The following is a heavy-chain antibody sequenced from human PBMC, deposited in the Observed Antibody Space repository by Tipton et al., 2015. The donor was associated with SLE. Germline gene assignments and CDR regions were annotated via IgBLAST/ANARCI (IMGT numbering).Heavy chain of an antibody. CDR3: ARWGQDYYVDNWFDP. CDR2: INPSGGST. Sequence: QSGAEVKKPGASVKVSCKASGYTFTSYYMHWVRQAPGQGLEWMGIINPSGGSTSYAQKFQGRVTMTRDTSTSTVYMELSSLRSEDTAVYYCARWGQDYYVDNWFDPWGQGTLVTVSS. CDR1: GYTFTSYY. D-gene: IGHD3-10*02. V-gene: IGHV1-46*01. J-gene: IGHJ5*02.